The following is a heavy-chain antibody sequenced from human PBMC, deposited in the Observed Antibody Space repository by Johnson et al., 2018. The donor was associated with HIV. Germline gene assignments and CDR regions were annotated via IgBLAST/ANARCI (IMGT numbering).Heavy chain of an antibody. CDR2: IRNDGSKK. CDR1: GFTFSSYG. J-gene: IGHJ3*01. V-gene: IGHV3-30*02. CDR3: AKDRNYDILSF. D-gene: IGHD3-9*01. Sequence: QEQLVESGGDVVQPGRSLRLSCAASGFTFSSYGMHWVRQAPGKGLEWVAFIRNDGSKKYYADSVKGRFTISRDNAKNTLYLQMNSLRAEDTAVYYCAKDRNYDILSFWGQGTVVTVSS.